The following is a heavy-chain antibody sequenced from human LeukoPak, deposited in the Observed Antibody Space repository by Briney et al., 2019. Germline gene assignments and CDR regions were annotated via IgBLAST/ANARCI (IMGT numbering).Heavy chain of an antibody. J-gene: IGHJ4*02. CDR1: GFTFSSYS. V-gene: IGHV3-21*01. CDR2: ISSSSVYI. Sequence: GGSLRLSCAASGFTFSSYSMTWVRQAPGKGLERVSSISSSSVYIYYADSVKGRFTIFRDNAKKSMYLQMNSLRAEDTAVYFCASLHPGDYWGQGTLVTVSS. CDR3: ASLHPGDY.